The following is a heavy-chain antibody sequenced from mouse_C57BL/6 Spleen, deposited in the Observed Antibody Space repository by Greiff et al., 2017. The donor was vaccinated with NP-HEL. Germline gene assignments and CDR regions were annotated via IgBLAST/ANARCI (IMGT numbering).Heavy chain of an antibody. CDR1: GYTFTSYW. CDR2: IDPSDSYT. Sequence: QVQLQQPGAELVMPGASVKLSCKASGYTFTSYWMHWVKQRPGQGLEWIGEIDPSDSYTNYNQKFKGKSTLTVDKSSSTAYMQLSSLTSEDSAVYYCARGGDYSNFHDYWGQGTTLTVSS. D-gene: IGHD2-5*01. CDR3: ARGGDYSNFHDY. J-gene: IGHJ2*01. V-gene: IGHV1-69*01.